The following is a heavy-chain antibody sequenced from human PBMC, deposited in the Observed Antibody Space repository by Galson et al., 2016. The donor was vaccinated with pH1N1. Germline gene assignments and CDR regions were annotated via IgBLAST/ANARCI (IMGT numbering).Heavy chain of an antibody. J-gene: IGHJ4*02. CDR1: GSTFNDHA. Sequence: SLRLSCAVSGSTFNDHAMHWVRQAPGKGLEWVSGIFLRSLRADYADSVRGRFVTSRDNARDVLYLQMSNLRPNDTAFYYCLKDLTAGGADYWGQGTLVTDSS. CDR2: IFLRSLRA. CDR3: LKDLTAGGADY. D-gene: IGHD3-10*01. V-gene: IGHV3-9*01.